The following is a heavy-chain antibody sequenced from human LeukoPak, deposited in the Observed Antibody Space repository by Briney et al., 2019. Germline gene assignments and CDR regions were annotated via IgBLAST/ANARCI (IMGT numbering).Heavy chain of an antibody. J-gene: IGHJ4*02. CDR1: TTFA. CDR2: ISDRGDKT. CDR3: AKVFYTSSFDF. Sequence: GGSLRLSCAAFTTFAMSWGRQAPGRGLEWVSVISDRGDKTHYADSVRGRFTISRDNSKKTVSLQMNGLRVDDTAVYFCAKVFYTSSFDFSGQGILVTVSP. D-gene: IGHD2/OR15-2a*01. V-gene: IGHV3-23*01.